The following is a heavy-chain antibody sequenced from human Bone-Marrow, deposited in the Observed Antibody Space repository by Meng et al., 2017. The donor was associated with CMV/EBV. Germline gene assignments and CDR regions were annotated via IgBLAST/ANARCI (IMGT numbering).Heavy chain of an antibody. V-gene: IGHV1-8*01. D-gene: IGHD6-19*01. J-gene: IGHJ4*02. CDR3: ATGVADFEY. CDR2: MNPNSGNT. CDR1: GYTFTSYD. Sequence: VALVQSGAEVKKPGASGKVSCKASGYTFTSYDINSVRQAAGQGLEWMGWMNPNSGNTDYAQKFQGRVTMTRNISKSTAYMDLSSLRSEDTAVYYCATGVADFEYWGQGALVTVSS.